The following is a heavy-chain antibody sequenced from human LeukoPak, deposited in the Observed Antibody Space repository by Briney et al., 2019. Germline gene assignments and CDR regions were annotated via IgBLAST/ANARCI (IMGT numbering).Heavy chain of an antibody. CDR3: ARGAAARYFDY. V-gene: IGHV3-48*04. D-gene: IGHD2-2*01. J-gene: IGHJ4*02. CDR2: ISSSSSTI. CDR1: GFTFSSYS. Sequence: TGGSLRLSCAASGFTFSSYSMNWVRQAPGKGLEWVSYISSSSSTIYYADSVKGRFTISRDNAKNSLYLQMNSLRAEDTAVYHCARGAAARYFDYWGQGTLVTVSS.